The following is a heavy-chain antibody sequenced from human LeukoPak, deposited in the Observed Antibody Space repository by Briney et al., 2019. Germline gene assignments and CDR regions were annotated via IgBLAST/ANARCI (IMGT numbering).Heavy chain of an antibody. CDR2: INPNSGGT. CDR3: ARDGSSGIDY. D-gene: IGHD3-22*01. J-gene: IGHJ4*02. CDR1: VYTFIRYY. Sequence: ASVNVSFQASVYTFIRYYMHWVRQAPGQGLEWMGWINPNSGGTNYAQKFQGRVTMTRDTSISTAYMELSRLRSDDAAVYYCARDGSSGIDYWGQGTLVTVSS. V-gene: IGHV1-2*02.